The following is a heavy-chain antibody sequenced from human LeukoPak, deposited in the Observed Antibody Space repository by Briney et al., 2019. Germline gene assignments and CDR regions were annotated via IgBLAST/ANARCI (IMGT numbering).Heavy chain of an antibody. V-gene: IGHV3-23*01. CDR3: AGGAGVYYYGMGV. CDR2: ISGGGSAT. CDR1: GFTFSNYG. Sequence: GGSLRLSCAASGFTFSNYGLSWVRQAPGKGLEWVSAISGGGSATYYADSVKGRFTISRDNSKNTLFLQMNTSRVDDTAVYYCAGGAGVYYYGMGVWGQGTSVTVSS. J-gene: IGHJ6*02.